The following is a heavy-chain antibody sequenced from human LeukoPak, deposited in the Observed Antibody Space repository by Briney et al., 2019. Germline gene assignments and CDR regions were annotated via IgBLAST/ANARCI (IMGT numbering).Heavy chain of an antibody. J-gene: IGHJ4*02. V-gene: IGHV3-30*04. CDR3: ARTGAGVATIRYAGYHLDY. CDR2: ISYDGSNK. CDR1: GFTFSSYA. Sequence: GGSLRLSCAASGFTFSSYAMHWVRQPPGKGLEWVAVISYDGSNKYYADSVKGRFTISRDNSKNTLYLQMNSLRAEDTAVYYCARTGAGVATIRYAGYHLDYWGQGTLVTVSS. D-gene: IGHD5-12*01.